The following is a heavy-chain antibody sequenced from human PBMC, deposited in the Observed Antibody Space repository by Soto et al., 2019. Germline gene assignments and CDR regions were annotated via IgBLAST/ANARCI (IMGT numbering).Heavy chain of an antibody. CDR2: INPNSGGT. CDR1: GYGFSVYY. D-gene: IGHD6-13*01. J-gene: IGHJ6*02. Sequence: VSVNLYCKAAGYGFSVYYMHWGRQAPRQGLEWMGWINPNSGGTNYAQKFQGWVTMTRDTSISTAYMELSRLRSDDTAVYYCARGSVAAAGTYYYYGMDVWGQGTTVTVS. V-gene: IGHV1-2*04. CDR3: ARGSVAAAGTYYYYGMDV.